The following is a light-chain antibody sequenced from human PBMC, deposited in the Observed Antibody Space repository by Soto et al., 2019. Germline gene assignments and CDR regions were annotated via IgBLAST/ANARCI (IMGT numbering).Light chain of an antibody. V-gene: IGLV2-11*01. CDR2: DVS. J-gene: IGLJ2*01. CDR3: CSYAGSYLVV. CDR1: SSDVGGYNY. Sequence: QSVLTQPRSVSGSPGQSVTISCTGTSSDVGGYNYVSWYQQHPGKAPKPMIYDVSKRPSGVPDRFSGSKSGNTASLTISGLQAEDEAGYYCCSYAGSYLVVFGGGTKLTVL.